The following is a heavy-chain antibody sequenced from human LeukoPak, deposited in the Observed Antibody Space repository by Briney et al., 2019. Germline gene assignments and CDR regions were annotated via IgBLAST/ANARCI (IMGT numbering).Heavy chain of an antibody. V-gene: IGHV4-59*08. D-gene: IGHD3-10*01. CDR2: MHYSGTT. Sequence: SETLSLTCTVSGDSISSYYWSWIRQPPGKGLEWIGYMHYSGTTNHNPSLKSRVTISVDTSKNHFSLKLTSVTAADTAAYYCARHANYYGSGSYLNWFDPWGQGTLVTVSS. J-gene: IGHJ5*02. CDR3: ARHANYYGSGSYLNWFDP. CDR1: GDSISSYY.